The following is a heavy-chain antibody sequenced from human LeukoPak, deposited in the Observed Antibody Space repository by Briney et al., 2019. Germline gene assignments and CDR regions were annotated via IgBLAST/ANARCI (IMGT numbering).Heavy chain of an antibody. V-gene: IGHV3-23*01. CDR1: GFTFSNYA. J-gene: IGHJ3*01. CDR2: IKGSGSYK. D-gene: IGHD4-17*01. Sequence: GGSLRLSCAGSGFTFSNYAMIWVRQAPGKGLEWVSAIKGSGSYKKYADSVTGRFTISRDNSKNMLYLQMNSLTADDTAIYYCAKDPNGDYISAFDFGGQGTMVTVSS. CDR3: AKDPNGDYISAFDF.